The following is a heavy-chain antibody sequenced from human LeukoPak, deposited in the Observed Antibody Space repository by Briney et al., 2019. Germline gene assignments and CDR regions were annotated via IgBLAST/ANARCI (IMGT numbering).Heavy chain of an antibody. V-gene: IGHV3-23*01. Sequence: PGGSLRLSCVASGFTFSSYAMSWVRQAPGKGLEWVSAISGSGGSTYYADSVKGRFTISRDNSKNTLYLQMNSLRAEDTAVYYCARRPNYYDSSGYYYFDYWGQGTLVTVSS. CDR2: ISGSGGST. CDR3: ARRPNYYDSSGYYYFDY. J-gene: IGHJ4*02. D-gene: IGHD3-22*01. CDR1: GFTFSSYA.